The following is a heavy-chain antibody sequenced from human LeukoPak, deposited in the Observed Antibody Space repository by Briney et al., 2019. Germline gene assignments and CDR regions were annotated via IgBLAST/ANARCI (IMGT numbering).Heavy chain of an antibody. Sequence: TGGSLRLSCAASGFTFDDYAMHWVRQAPGKGLEWVSGISWNSGSIGYADSVKGRFTISRDNAKNSLYLQMNSLRAEDTAVYYCAKDLRGSSGPWGQGTLVTVSS. J-gene: IGHJ5*02. CDR2: ISWNSGSI. V-gene: IGHV3-9*01. D-gene: IGHD6-19*01. CDR3: AKDLRGSSGP. CDR1: GFTFDDYA.